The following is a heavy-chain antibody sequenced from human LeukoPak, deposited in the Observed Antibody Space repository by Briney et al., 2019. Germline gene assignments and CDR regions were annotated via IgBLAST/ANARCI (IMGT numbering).Heavy chain of an antibody. V-gene: IGHV1-18*01. J-gene: IGHJ4*02. CDR1: GYSFGDYG. CDR2: ISAYNGNR. D-gene: IGHD5-12*01. CDR3: ARDDSGAKVDIDY. Sequence: ASVKVSCEASGYSFGDYGFSWVRQAPGHGLEWLGWISAYNGNRNYAQKVEGRVTMTTDTSTSTAYLELRGLRPDDTAVYYCARDDSGAKVDIDYWGQGTLLIVSS.